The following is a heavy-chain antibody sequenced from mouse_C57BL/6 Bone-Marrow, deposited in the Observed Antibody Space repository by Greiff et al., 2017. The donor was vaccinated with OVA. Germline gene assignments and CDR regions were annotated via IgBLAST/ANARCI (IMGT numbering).Heavy chain of an antibody. Sequence: QVQLQQSGPGLVQPSQSLSITCTVSGFSLTSYGVHWVRQSPGKGLEWLGVIWRGGSTDYNAAFMSRLSITKDNSKSQVFFKMNSLQADDTAIYYCAKEGDYGSSYWYFDVWGTGTTVTVSS. CDR1: GFSLTSYG. CDR3: AKEGDYGSSYWYFDV. CDR2: IWRGGST. D-gene: IGHD1-1*01. J-gene: IGHJ1*03. V-gene: IGHV2-5*01.